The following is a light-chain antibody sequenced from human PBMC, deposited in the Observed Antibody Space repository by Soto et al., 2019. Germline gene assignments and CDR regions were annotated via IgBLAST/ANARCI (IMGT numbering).Light chain of an antibody. Sequence: QSVLTQPPSVSGSPGQSVTISCTGTSTDFVSYNRVSWYQQPPGTAPKLMIYEVSKRPSGVPDRFSGSKSGNTASLTISGLQAADEADYYCSSFTISRNTVIFGGGTKVTVL. CDR1: STDFVSYNR. CDR3: SSFTISRNTVI. V-gene: IGLV2-18*02. CDR2: EVS. J-gene: IGLJ2*01.